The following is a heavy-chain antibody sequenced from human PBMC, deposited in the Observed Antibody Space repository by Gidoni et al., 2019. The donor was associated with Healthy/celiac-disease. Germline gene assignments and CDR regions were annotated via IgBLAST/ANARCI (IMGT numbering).Heavy chain of an antibody. CDR1: GFPFSSYA. J-gene: IGHJ4*02. D-gene: IGHD1-1*01. V-gene: IGHV3-23*01. Sequence: VQLFESGGGLVQPGRSLRLSCAASGFPFSSYAMSWVRQAPGKGLEWVSTISGSGGSTYYADAVKGRFTISRDNSKNTLYLQRKSLRAEETAVYYCAKGWGGRWSYFDYWGQGTLVTVSS. CDR3: AKGWGGRWSYFDY. CDR2: ISGSGGST.